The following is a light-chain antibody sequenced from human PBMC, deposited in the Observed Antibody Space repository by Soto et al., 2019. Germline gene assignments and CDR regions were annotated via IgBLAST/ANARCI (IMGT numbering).Light chain of an antibody. J-gene: IGKJ5*01. CDR1: QSVSSSY. CDR2: GAS. V-gene: IGKV3-20*01. Sequence: EIVLTQSPGTLSLSPGERATLSCRASQSVSSSYLAWYKQKPGQAPRLLIYGASSRATGIPDRFSGSGSGTDFTLTISRLEPEDFAVYYCQQYGSLITFGQGTRLEIK. CDR3: QQYGSLIT.